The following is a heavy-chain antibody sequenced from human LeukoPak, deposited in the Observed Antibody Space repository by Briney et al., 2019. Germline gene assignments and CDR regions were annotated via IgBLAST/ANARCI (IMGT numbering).Heavy chain of an antibody. CDR1: GGSISSGGYY. J-gene: IGHJ6*03. Sequence: PSETLSLTRTVSGGSISSGGYYWSWIRQHPGKGLEWIGYIYYSGSTYYNPSLKSRVTISVDTSKNQFSLKLSSVTAADTAVYCCARDWLETRYTYGPAGERYYYYHMDVWGKGTTVTVSS. CDR3: ARDWLETRYTYGPAGERYYYYHMDV. V-gene: IGHV4-31*03. CDR2: IYYSGST. D-gene: IGHD5-18*01.